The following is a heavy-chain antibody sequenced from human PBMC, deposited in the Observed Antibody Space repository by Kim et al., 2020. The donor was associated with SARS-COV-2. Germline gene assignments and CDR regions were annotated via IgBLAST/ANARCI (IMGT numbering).Heavy chain of an antibody. CDR3: ARLRGAPYYYYMDV. CDR2: IYYSGST. CDR1: GGSISSYY. V-gene: IGHV4-59*08. J-gene: IGHJ6*03. D-gene: IGHD3-10*01. Sequence: SETLSLTCTVSGGSISSYYWSWIRQPPGKGLEWIGYIYYSGSTNYNPSLKSRVTISVDTSKNQFSLKLSSVTAADTAVYYCARLRGAPYYYYMDVWGKGTTVTISS.